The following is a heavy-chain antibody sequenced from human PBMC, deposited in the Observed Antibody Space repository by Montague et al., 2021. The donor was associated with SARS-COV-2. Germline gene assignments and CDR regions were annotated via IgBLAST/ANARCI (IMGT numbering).Heavy chain of an antibody. J-gene: IGHJ4*02. CDR3: ARVRYSDGWTFDY. D-gene: IGHD6-19*01. V-gene: IGHV4-59*13. CDR2: VYSSGST. CDR1: SGSISNYY. Sequence: SETLSLTCTVSSGSISNYYWSWIRQPPGEGLEWIGYVYSSGSTNYNPSLEGRVTMSVDTSKNQFSLKLISVTAADTAVYYCARVRYSDGWTFDYWGQGTLVTVSS.